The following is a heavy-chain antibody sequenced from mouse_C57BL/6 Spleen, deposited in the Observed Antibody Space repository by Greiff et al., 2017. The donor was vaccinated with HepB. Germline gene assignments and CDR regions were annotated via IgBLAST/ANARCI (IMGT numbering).Heavy chain of an antibody. CDR2: INPSTGGT. Sequence: EVQLQQSGPELVKPGASVKISCKASGYSFTGYYMNWVKQSPEKSLEWIGEINPSTGGTTYNQKFKAKATLTVDKSSSTAYMQLKSLTSEDSAVYYCARSFGYGSLDYWGQGTTLTVSS. V-gene: IGHV1-42*01. CDR1: GYSFTGYY. D-gene: IGHD1-1*01. J-gene: IGHJ2*01. CDR3: ARSFGYGSLDY.